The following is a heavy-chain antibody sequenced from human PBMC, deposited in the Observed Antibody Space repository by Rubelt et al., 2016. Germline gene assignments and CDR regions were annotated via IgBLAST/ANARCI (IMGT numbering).Heavy chain of an antibody. CDR2: INQSGTT. J-gene: IGHJ4*02. CDR3: ARHEYGSETSCYDI. CDR1: GGSFSGYY. Sequence: QVQLQQWGAGLLKPSETLSLTCAVYGGSFSGYYWTWIRQPPGKGLEWIGEINQSGTTNYNQSLNSRVTISVDTSRNQFSLKRTYGTAADTAVYYGARHEYGSETSCYDIWGQGSLVTVSS. D-gene: IGHD2-2*01. V-gene: IGHV4-34*01.